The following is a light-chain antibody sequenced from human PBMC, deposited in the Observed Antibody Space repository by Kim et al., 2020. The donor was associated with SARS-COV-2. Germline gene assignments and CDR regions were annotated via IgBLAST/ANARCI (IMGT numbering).Light chain of an antibody. CDR1: SSDVGAYNY. CDR2: DVV. Sequence: QSALTQPASVSGSPGQSITISCTGTSSDVGAYNYVSWYQQHSGKAPKLMIYDVVYRPSGVSNRFSGSKSVNTASLTISGLQAEDEADYYCGSYTSSSTVVFGGGTKLTVL. V-gene: IGLV2-14*03. CDR3: GSYTSSSTVV. J-gene: IGLJ2*01.